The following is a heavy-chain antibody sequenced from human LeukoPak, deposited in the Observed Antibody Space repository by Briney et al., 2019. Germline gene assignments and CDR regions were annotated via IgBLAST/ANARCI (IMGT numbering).Heavy chain of an antibody. J-gene: IGHJ6*02. Sequence: SETLSLTCAVHGGSFSGYYWSWIRQPPGKGLEWIGEINHSGSTNYNPSLKSRVTISVDTSKNQFSLKLSSVTAADTAVYYCARGLTYYDFWSGYRDYYYYGMDVWGQGTTVTVSS. V-gene: IGHV4-34*01. D-gene: IGHD3-3*01. CDR1: GGSFSGYY. CDR2: INHSGST. CDR3: ARGLTYYDFWSGYRDYYYYGMDV.